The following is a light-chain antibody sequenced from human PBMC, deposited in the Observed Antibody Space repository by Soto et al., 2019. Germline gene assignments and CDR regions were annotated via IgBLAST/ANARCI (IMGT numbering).Light chain of an antibody. CDR2: DTS. J-gene: IGKJ2*01. V-gene: IGKV3-11*01. Sequence: EIVLTQSPATLSLSPGERATLSCRASQSVNSYLAWYQQKCGQAPRLLIYDTSNRATGIPDSFSGSGSGTDFTLTSSSLEPEDFAVYYCQQRSSWPTFGQGTRLEIK. CDR1: QSVNSY. CDR3: QQRSSWPT.